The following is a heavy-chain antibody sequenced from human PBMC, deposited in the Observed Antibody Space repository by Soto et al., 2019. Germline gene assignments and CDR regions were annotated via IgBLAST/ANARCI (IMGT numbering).Heavy chain of an antibody. CDR2: VYWDDDK. D-gene: IGHD2-15*01. J-gene: IGHJ6*03. CDR3: SHVLGYCSSVTCYHSVDYMDV. Sequence: QITLKESGPTLVKPTQTLTLTCTFSGFSLNTSAVGVGWIRQPPGKALEWLALVYWDDDKRYSPSLKSRLTITKDTSKNQVVLTMTNMDPVDTATYFCSHVLGYCSSVTCYHSVDYMDVWGKGTTVTVSS. CDR1: GFSLNTSAVG. V-gene: IGHV2-5*02.